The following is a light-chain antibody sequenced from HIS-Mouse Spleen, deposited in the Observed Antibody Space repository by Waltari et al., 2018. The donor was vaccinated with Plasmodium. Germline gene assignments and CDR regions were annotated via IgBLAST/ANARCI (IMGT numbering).Light chain of an antibody. CDR1: QSVSSSS. CDR2: GAS. CDR3: QQYGSSPYT. Sequence: EIVLTQSPGPLSLSPGERATLSCRASQSVSSSSLAWYQQKPGQAPRLLIYGASSRATGIPDRCSGSGSGTDFTLTISRLEPEDFAVYYCQQYGSSPYTFGQGTKLEIK. J-gene: IGKJ2*01. V-gene: IGKV3-20*01.